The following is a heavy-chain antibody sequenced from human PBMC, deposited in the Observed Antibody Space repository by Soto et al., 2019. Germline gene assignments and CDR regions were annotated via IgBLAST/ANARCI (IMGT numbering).Heavy chain of an antibody. Sequence: SETLSLTCSVSGGSLSGYYWSWIRQRPGKGQEWIGYIYYGVNTNYHSSLTIRLAISLDTSKNQFSLTLASVTAADTAVYYCARHLVATLCVYLDFWGQGTLVTVS. CDR1: GGSLSGYY. D-gene: IGHD5-12*01. CDR3: ARHLVATLCVYLDF. J-gene: IGHJ4*02. V-gene: IGHV4-59*01. CDR2: IYYGVNT.